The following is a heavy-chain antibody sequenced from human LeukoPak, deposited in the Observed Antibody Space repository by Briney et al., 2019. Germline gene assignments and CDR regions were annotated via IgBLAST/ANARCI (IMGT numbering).Heavy chain of an antibody. J-gene: IGHJ4*02. V-gene: IGHV3-9*01. D-gene: IGHD3-22*01. CDR2: ISWNSGSI. CDR1: GNYW. Sequence: GGSLRLSCAASGNYWMHWVRQAPGKGLEWVSGISWNSGSIGYADSVKGRFTISRDNAKNSLYLQMNSLRAEDTALYYCAKDIDSSGYYLDYWGQGTLVTVSS. CDR3: AKDIDSSGYYLDY.